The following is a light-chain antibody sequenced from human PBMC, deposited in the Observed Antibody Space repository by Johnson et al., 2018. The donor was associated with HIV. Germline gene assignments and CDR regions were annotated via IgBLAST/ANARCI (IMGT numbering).Light chain of an antibody. Sequence: QSVLTQPPSVSAAPGQKVSISCSGSNSNIGNNYVSWYQQLPGTAPKVLIYENNERPSGIPDRFSGSRSGTSATLGITGLQTGDEADYYCGTWDSSLSAYVFGTGTKVTVL. CDR2: ENN. J-gene: IGLJ1*01. CDR3: GTWDSSLSAYV. CDR1: NSNIGNNY. V-gene: IGLV1-51*02.